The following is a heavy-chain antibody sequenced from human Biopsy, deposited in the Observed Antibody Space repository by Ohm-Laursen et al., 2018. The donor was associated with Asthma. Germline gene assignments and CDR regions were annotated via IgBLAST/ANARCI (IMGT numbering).Heavy chain of an antibody. CDR1: GYTFTSYG. Sequence: ASVNVSCHASGYTFTSYGISCVRQAPGPGLEWLGWLSAYNGNTNYAQKLQGRVTMTTDTSTSTAYMELRSLRSDDTAVYYCARDGPVGAPSDYWGQGTLVTVSS. CDR2: LSAYNGNT. CDR3: ARDGPVGAPSDY. J-gene: IGHJ4*02. D-gene: IGHD1-26*01. V-gene: IGHV1-18*04.